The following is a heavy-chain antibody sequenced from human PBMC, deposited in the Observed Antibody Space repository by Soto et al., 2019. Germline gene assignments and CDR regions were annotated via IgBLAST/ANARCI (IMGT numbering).Heavy chain of an antibody. CDR1: GFTFSSYN. V-gene: IGHV3-48*01. J-gene: IGHJ4*02. Sequence: GGSLRLSCAASGFTFSSYNMNWVRQAPGKGLEWVSYISSSDSTMFYAGSVKGRFTISRDNAKNSLYLQMNSLRAEDTAVYFCARGGAYSSGWYEDYWGQGTLVTVSS. CDR3: ARGGAYSSGWYEDY. D-gene: IGHD6-19*01. CDR2: ISSSDSTM.